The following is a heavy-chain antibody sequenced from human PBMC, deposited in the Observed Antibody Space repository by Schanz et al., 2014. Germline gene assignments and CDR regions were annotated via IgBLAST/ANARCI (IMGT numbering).Heavy chain of an antibody. Sequence: QVQLVQSGAEVKKPGASVKVSCQASGYTFAGHAVHWVRQAPGQGPEWVGWIHTGSGNTKYSQKFEGRVTITRDTSASIVYMELSSLRSEDTAVFFCASGEARVTSSGVVIVPMSVWGKGTTVIVSS. J-gene: IGHJ6*04. CDR3: ASGEARVTSSGVVIVPMSV. CDR2: IHTGSGNT. D-gene: IGHD3-3*01. CDR1: GYTFAGHA. V-gene: IGHV1-3*04.